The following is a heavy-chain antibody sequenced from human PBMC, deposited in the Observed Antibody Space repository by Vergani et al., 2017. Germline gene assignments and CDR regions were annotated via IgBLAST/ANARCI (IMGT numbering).Heavy chain of an antibody. D-gene: IGHD3-3*01. J-gene: IGHJ4*02. Sequence: EVQLVESGGGLVQPGRSLRLSCAASGFTVSSNYMSWVRQAPGKGLEWVSVIYSGGSTYYADSVKGRFTISRDNSKNTLYLQMNSLRAEDTAVYYCARSGKDFWSGYYNDYWGQGTLVTVSS. CDR1: GFTVSSNY. V-gene: IGHV3-53*01. CDR2: IYSGGST. CDR3: ARSGKDFWSGYYNDY.